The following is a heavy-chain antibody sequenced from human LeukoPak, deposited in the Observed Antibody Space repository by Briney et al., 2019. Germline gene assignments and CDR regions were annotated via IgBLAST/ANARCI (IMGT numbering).Heavy chain of an antibody. CDR2: IYHSGST. D-gene: IGHD5-24*01. Sequence: SETLSLTCAVSGGSISSGGYSWSWIRQPPGKGLEWIGYIYHSGSTNYNPSLKSRVTISVDTSKNQFSLKLSSVTAADTAVYYCARLKRWLQPFDYWGQGTLVTVSS. V-gene: IGHV4-30-2*01. J-gene: IGHJ4*02. CDR1: GGSISSGGYS. CDR3: ARLKRWLQPFDY.